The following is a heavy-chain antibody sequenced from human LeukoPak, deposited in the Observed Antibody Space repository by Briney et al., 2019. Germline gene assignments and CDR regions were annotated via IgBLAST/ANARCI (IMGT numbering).Heavy chain of an antibody. Sequence: PGGSLRLSCAASGFTVSSNYMSWVRQAPGKGLEWVSVIYSGGSTYYADSVKGRFNISRDNAKNTLYLQMNSLRAEDTAVYYCAKDHYVSGRYDSFDIWGQGTMVTVSS. CDR2: IYSGGST. CDR3: AKDHYVSGRYDSFDI. V-gene: IGHV3-53*01. J-gene: IGHJ3*02. CDR1: GFTVSSNY. D-gene: IGHD3-10*01.